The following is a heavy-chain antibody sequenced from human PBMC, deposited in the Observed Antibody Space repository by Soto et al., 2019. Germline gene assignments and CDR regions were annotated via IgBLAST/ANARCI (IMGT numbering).Heavy chain of an antibody. CDR1: GGSFSGYY. J-gene: IGHJ4*02. CDR2: INHSGST. Sequence: QVQLQQWGAGLLKPSETLSLTCAVYGGSFSGYYWSWIRQPPGKGLEWIGEINHSGSTNYNPSLNSRATIAVDTSKNQFSLRLGSVTAADTAVYYCARGSGYSSSWNYWGQGTLVTVSS. D-gene: IGHD6-13*01. V-gene: IGHV4-34*01. CDR3: ARGSGYSSSWNY.